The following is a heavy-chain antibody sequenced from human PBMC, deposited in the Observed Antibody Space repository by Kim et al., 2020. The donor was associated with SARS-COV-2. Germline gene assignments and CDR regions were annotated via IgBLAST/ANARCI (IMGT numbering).Heavy chain of an antibody. CDR2: IRSKAYGGTT. Sequence: GGSMRLSCTASGFTFGDYAMSWVRQAPGKGLEWVGFIRSKAYGGTTEYAASVKGRFTISRDDSKSIAYLQMNSLKTEDTAVYYCTSGDYAGYWGQGTLVTVSS. J-gene: IGHJ4*02. CDR1: GFTFGDYA. CDR3: TSGDYAGY. V-gene: IGHV3-49*04. D-gene: IGHD4-17*01.